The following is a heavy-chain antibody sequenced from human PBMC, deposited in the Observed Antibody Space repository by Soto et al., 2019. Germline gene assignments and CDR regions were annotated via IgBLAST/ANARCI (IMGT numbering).Heavy chain of an antibody. V-gene: IGHV3-30-3*01. J-gene: IGHJ4*02. CDR3: ARDSRGLFDY. CDR1: GFTFSSYA. Sequence: QVQLVESGGGVVQPGRSLRLSCAASGFTFSSYAMHWVRQAPGKGLEWVAVISYDGSNKYYADSVKGRFTISRDNSKNTLYLQMNSLRAEDTAVYYCARDSRGLFDYWGQGILVTVSS. CDR2: ISYDGSNK.